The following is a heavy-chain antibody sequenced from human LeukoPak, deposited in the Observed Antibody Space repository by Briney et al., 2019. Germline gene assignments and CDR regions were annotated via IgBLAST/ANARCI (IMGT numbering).Heavy chain of an antibody. CDR2: IHYSGST. CDR3: ARQLNWSDP. J-gene: IGHJ5*02. Sequence: SEPLSFPGTVSGDSIGGSGYSWGGFGQPPGKGLEWIGSIHYSGSTYYNPSLKSRVTISVDTSKNQFSLKMNSVTAADTAVYYCARQLNWSDPWGQGTLVTVSS. V-gene: IGHV4-39*01. CDR1: GDSIGGSGYS.